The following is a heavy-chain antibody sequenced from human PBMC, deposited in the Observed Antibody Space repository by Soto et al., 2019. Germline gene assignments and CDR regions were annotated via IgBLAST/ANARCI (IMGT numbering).Heavy chain of an antibody. Sequence: PSETLSLTCTVSGGSISSADYYWSWIRQNPGKGLECIGWIHYSGSTFYNPSLRSRITISVDTSKNHFSLRLSSVTAADTAVYYCARAEVVVGATAMDWFDPWGQGTLVTSPQ. J-gene: IGHJ5*02. CDR2: IHYSGST. CDR3: ARAEVVVGATAMDWFDP. V-gene: IGHV4-31*03. D-gene: IGHD2-15*01. CDR1: GGSISSADYY.